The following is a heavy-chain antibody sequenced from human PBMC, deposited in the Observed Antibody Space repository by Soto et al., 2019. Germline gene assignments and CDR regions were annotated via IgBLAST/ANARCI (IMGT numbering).Heavy chain of an antibody. CDR2: IWDEGANK. V-gene: IGHV3-33*01. J-gene: IGHJ6*02. CDR3: ARESSTLYAMDV. Sequence: QEQLVESGGGVVQPGRSLRLSCVASGFTFSNYGIHWVRQAPGKGLEWVAIIWDEGANKYYSDNVKGRFTISRDNSRSTVSLQMNSLRVDDTAVYYCARESSTLYAMDVWGQGTTVTVSS. CDR1: GFTFSNYG. D-gene: IGHD2-8*01.